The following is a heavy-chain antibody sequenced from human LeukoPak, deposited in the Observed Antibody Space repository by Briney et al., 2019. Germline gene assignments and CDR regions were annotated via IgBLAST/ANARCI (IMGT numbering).Heavy chain of an antibody. CDR2: IYYSGST. Sequence: SETLSLTCTVSGGSISSYYWSWIRQPPGKGLEWIGYIYYSGSTNYNPSLKSRVTISVDTSKNQFSLKLSSLTPEDTAVYYCARNTPDFGTHQRFDPWGQGTLVTVSS. CDR3: ARNTPDFGTHQRFDP. CDR1: GGSISSYY. J-gene: IGHJ5*02. D-gene: IGHD3-10*01. V-gene: IGHV4-59*12.